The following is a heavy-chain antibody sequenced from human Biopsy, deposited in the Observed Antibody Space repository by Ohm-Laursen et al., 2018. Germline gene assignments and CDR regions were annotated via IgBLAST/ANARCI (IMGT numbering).Heavy chain of an antibody. CDR1: GFTFSSYE. J-gene: IGHJ4*02. V-gene: IGHV3-74*03. Sequence: SLRLSCTASGFTFSSYEMNWVRQAPGKGLMWVSRIHGDERSATYAEPVKGRFTISRDNAKNTLHLQMNSLRAEDTAVYYCTGDSGGLGDYWGQGTLVTVSS. D-gene: IGHD2-8*02. CDR2: IHGDERSA. CDR3: TGDSGGLGDY.